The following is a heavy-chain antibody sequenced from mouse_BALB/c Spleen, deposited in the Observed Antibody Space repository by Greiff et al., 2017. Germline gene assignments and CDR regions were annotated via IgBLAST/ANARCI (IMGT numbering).Heavy chain of an antibody. D-gene: IGHD2-1*01. CDR3: ARGQGGNFSWFAY. J-gene: IGHJ3*01. Sequence: EVHLVESGGGLVKPGGSLKLSCAASGFTFSSYAMSWVRQTPEKRLEWVASISSGGSTYYPDSVKGRFTISRDNARNILYLQMSSLRSEDTAMYYCARGQGGNFSWFAYWGQGTLVTVSA. V-gene: IGHV5-6-5*01. CDR1: GFTFSSYA. CDR2: ISSGGST.